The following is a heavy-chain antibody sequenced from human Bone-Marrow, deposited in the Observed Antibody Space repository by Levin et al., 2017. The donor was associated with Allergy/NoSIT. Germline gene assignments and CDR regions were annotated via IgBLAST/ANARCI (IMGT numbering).Heavy chain of an antibody. Sequence: PSETLSLTCAVSGFSISSGYYWGWIRQPPGKGLEWLGSIYHSGSTYYNPSLKSRVTISVDTSKNQFSLKLSSVTAADTAVYYCARDPGVLWDLYYMDVWGKGTTVTVSS. J-gene: IGHJ6*03. CDR1: GFSISSGYY. CDR3: ARDPGVLWDLYYMDV. V-gene: IGHV4-38-2*02. CDR2: IYHSGST. D-gene: IGHD1-26*01.